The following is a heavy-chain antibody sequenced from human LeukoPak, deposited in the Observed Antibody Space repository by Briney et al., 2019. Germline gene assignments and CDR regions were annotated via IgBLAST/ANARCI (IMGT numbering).Heavy chain of an antibody. CDR1: GGTFSNYA. J-gene: IGHJ6*03. Sequence: ASVKVSCKTSGGTFSNYAISWVRQAPGQGLEWMGIINPSGGSTSYAQKFQGRVTMTRDTSTSTVYMELSSLRSEDTAVYYCARDGARNPVGYYYYMDVWGKGTTVTVSS. CDR3: ARDGARNPVGYYYYMDV. V-gene: IGHV1-46*01. D-gene: IGHD1-14*01. CDR2: INPSGGST.